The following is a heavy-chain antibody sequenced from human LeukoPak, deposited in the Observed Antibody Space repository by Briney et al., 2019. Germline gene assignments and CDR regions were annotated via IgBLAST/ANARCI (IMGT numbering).Heavy chain of an antibody. J-gene: IGHJ1*01. Sequence: SETLSRTCTVSGVSISTYYWNRIRQPPGKGLEWIGYIYHSGSTNYNPSLQSRVTISVDTSKNQFSLNLNSVTAADTAVYYCARGGAARLHFQNWGQGTLVTVSS. CDR1: GVSISTYY. V-gene: IGHV4-59*01. CDR3: ARGGAARLHFQN. D-gene: IGHD6-6*01. CDR2: IYHSGST.